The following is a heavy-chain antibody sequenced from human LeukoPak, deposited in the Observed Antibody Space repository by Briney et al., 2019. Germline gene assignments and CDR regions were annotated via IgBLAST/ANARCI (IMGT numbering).Heavy chain of an antibody. V-gene: IGHV4-34*01. CDR2: INHSGSI. CDR3: ARGQVGSYVYYYYYGMDV. CDR1: GGGGSFSGYY. D-gene: IGHD6-19*01. J-gene: IGHJ6*02. Sequence: SETLSLTCAVYGGGGSFSGYYWSWIRQPPGQGLEWIGEINHSGSINYNPSLKSRVTISIDVSKNQFSLRLRSVTAADTAVYYCARGQVGSYVYYYYYGMDVWGQGTTVTV.